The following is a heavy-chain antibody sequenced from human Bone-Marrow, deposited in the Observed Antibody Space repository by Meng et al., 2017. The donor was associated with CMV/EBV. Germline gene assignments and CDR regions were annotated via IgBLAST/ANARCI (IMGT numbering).Heavy chain of an antibody. V-gene: IGHV1-2*02. Sequence: ASVKVSCKASGYTFTGYYMHWVRQAPGQGLEWMGWINPNSGGTNYAQKFQGRVTMTTDTSTSTAYMELRSLRSDDTAVYYCARDGSGSYLSGWFDPWGQGTLVTVSS. CDR1: GYTFTGYY. CDR2: INPNSGGT. D-gene: IGHD1-26*01. CDR3: ARDGSGSYLSGWFDP. J-gene: IGHJ5*02.